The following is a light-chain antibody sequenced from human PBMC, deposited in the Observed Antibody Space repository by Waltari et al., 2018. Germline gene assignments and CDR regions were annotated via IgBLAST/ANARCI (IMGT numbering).Light chain of an antibody. CDR2: GAS. CDR1: QSLSSN. CDR3: QQRSNVLFA. Sequence: IVMTQSPATLSVSPGEGATLSCKASQSLSSNLAWYQQKPGQLPRLLIYGASTRATGIPARFSGSGSGTEFTLTISSLEPEDFAVYYCQQRSNVLFAFGPGTKVDFK. J-gene: IGKJ3*01. V-gene: IGKV3-15*01.